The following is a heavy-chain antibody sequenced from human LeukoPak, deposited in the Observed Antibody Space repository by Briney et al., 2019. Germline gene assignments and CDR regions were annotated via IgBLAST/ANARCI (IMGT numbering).Heavy chain of an antibody. J-gene: IGHJ3*02. CDR1: GGSISSYY. Sequence: KPSVTLSLTCTVSGGSISSYYWSWIRQPAGKGLEWIGRIYTSGSTSYNPSLKSRVTMSVDTSKNQFSLKLSSVTAADTAVYYCARNGWLAQTDAFDIWGQGTMVTVSS. CDR3: ARNGWLAQTDAFDI. V-gene: IGHV4-4*07. D-gene: IGHD6-19*01. CDR2: IYTSGST.